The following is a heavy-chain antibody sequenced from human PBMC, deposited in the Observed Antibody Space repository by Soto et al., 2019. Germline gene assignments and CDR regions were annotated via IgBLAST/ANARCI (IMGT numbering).Heavy chain of an antibody. V-gene: IGHV2-26*01. J-gene: IGHJ4*02. D-gene: IGHD6-13*01. Sequence: SGPTLVNPTETLTLTCTVSGFSLSNARMGVSWIRQPPGKALEWLAHIFSNDEKSYSTSLKSRLTISKDTSKSQVVLTMTNMDPVDTATYYCARTLSSSWYVTFDYWGQGTLVTVSS. CDR2: IFSNDEK. CDR1: GFSLSNARMG. CDR3: ARTLSSSWYVTFDY.